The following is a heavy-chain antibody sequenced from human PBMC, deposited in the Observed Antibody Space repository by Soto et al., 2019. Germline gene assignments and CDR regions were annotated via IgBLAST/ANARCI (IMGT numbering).Heavy chain of an antibody. Sequence: GGSLRLSCAASGFTFDDYAMHWVRQAPGKGLEWVSGNSWNSGSIGYADSVKGRFTISRDNAKNSLYLQMNSLRAEDTALYYCAKKARVTTQHELGFDLWGRGTLVTVSS. D-gene: IGHD4-17*01. V-gene: IGHV3-9*01. CDR3: AKKARVTTQHELGFDL. J-gene: IGHJ2*01. CDR2: NSWNSGSI. CDR1: GFTFDDYA.